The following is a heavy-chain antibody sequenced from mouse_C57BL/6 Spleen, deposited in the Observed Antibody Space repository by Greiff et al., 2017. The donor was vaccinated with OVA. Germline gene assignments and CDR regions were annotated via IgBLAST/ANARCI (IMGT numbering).Heavy chain of an antibody. J-gene: IGHJ3*01. D-gene: IGHD3-1*01. CDR1: GYAFTNYL. Sequence: VQLQQSGAELVRPGASVKVSCKASGYAFTNYLIEWVKQRPGQGLEWIGVIYPGSGGTNYNEKFKGKATLTADKSSNTDYMRLSSLTSEDSAVYFCARSQDESAYWGQGTMVTVSA. CDR3: ARSQDESAY. V-gene: IGHV1-54*02. CDR2: IYPGSGGT.